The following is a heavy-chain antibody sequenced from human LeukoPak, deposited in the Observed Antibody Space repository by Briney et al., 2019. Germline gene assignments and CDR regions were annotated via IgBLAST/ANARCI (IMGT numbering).Heavy chain of an antibody. CDR2: ISSSSSYI. CDR1: GFTFSSYS. D-gene: IGHD2-15*01. J-gene: IGHJ4*02. CDR3: ARALGSGVSFDY. Sequence: GGSLRLSCAASGFTFSSYSMNWVRQAPGKGLEWVSSISSSSSYIYYADSVKGRFTISRDNAKNSLYMQMNSLRAEDTAVYYCARALGSGVSFDYWGQGALVTVSS. V-gene: IGHV3-21*01.